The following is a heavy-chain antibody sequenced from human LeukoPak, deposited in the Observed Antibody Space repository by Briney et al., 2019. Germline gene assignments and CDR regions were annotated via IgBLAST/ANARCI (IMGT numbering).Heavy chain of an antibody. CDR3: AKPLDSSGPYFDY. J-gene: IGHJ4*02. D-gene: IGHD3-22*01. CDR2: TSYDGSNK. V-gene: IGHV3-30-3*02. Sequence: GGSLRLSCAASGFTFSSYAMNWVRQAPGKGLEWVALTSYDGSNKNYADSVKGRFTISRDNSKNTLYLQMNSLRAEDTAVYYCAKPLDSSGPYFDYWGQGTLVTVSS. CDR1: GFTFSSYA.